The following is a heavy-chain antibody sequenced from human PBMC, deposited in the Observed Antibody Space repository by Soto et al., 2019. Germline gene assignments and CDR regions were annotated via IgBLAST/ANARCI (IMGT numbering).Heavy chain of an antibody. Sequence: SETLSLTCTVSGDSISTDYWSWIRQSPGKGLEWIGFIYYGGSTNYNPSLKSRVTISVDTPKNQFSLKLSSVTAADTAVYYCAKNWNWGSLVHWGQRTPVTVSS. CDR1: GDSISTDY. CDR3: AKNWNWGSLVH. J-gene: IGHJ4*02. CDR2: IYYGGST. D-gene: IGHD7-27*01. V-gene: IGHV4-59*08.